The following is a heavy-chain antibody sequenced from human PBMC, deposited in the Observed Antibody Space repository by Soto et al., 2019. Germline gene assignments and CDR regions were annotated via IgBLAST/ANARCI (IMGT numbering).Heavy chain of an antibody. D-gene: IGHD3-10*01. CDR1: GFTLSGRS. CDR3: ARGWFGPDV. Sequence: EVQLVESGGGLVQPGGSLRLSCAASGFTLSGRSMHWVRQAPGKGLVWVSGIDNAGTDSTYADSVKGRFTSSRDNAKNLLSLQMNSLGVEDTAVYYCARGWFGPDVWGKGTTVTVSS. CDR2: IDNAGTDS. V-gene: IGHV3-74*01. J-gene: IGHJ6*04.